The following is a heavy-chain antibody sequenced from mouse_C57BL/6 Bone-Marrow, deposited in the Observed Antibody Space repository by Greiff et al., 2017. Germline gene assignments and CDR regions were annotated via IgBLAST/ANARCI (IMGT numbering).Heavy chain of an antibody. Sequence: VQGVESGPGLVQPSQSLSITCTVSGFSLTSYGVHWVRQSPGKGLEWLGVIWSGGSTDYNAAFISRLSISKDNSKSQVFFKMNSLQADDTAIYYCARKGAAQATDYYAMDYWGQGTSVTVSS. V-gene: IGHV2-2*01. CDR3: ARKGAAQATDYYAMDY. CDR2: IWSGGST. D-gene: IGHD3-2*02. CDR1: GFSLTSYG. J-gene: IGHJ4*01.